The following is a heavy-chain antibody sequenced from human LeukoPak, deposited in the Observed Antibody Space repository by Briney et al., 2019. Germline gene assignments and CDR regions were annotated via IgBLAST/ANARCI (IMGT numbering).Heavy chain of an antibody. Sequence: ASETLSLTCAVYGGSFSGYYWSWIRQPPGKGLEWIGEINHSGSTNYNPSLKSRVTISVDTSKNQFSLKLSSVTAADTAVYYCARGRWSWFDPWGRGTLVTVSS. CDR3: ARGRWSWFDP. D-gene: IGHD4-23*01. J-gene: IGHJ5*02. CDR1: GGSFSGYY. CDR2: INHSGST. V-gene: IGHV4-34*01.